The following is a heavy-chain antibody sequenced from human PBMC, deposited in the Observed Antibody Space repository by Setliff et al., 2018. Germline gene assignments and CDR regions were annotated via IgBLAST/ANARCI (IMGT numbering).Heavy chain of an antibody. V-gene: IGHV3-7*01. Sequence: LRLSCAASGFTFSSYWMSWVRQATGKGQEWVANIKQDGSEKYYVDSVKGRFTISRDNAKNSLYLQMNSLRAEDTAVYYCARSPITIFGVVSPTPDAFDIWGQGTMVTVSS. J-gene: IGHJ3*02. CDR2: IKQDGSEK. D-gene: IGHD3-3*01. CDR3: ARSPITIFGVVSPTPDAFDI. CDR1: GFTFSSYW.